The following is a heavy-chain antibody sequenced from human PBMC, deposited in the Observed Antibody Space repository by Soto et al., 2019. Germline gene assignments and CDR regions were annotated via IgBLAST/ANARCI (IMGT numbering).Heavy chain of an antibody. D-gene: IGHD6-13*01. J-gene: IGHJ2*01. V-gene: IGHV1-18*01. CDR2: ISAYNGNT. Sequence: QVQLVQSGAEVKKPGASVKVSCKASGYTFTSYGISWVRQAPGQGLEWMGWISAYNGNTDYAQKLQGRVTMTTDTSTSSAYMELRSLRSDDTAVYYCARDRQQLVPRIWYFDLWGRGTLVTVSS. CDR1: GYTFTSYG. CDR3: ARDRQQLVPRIWYFDL.